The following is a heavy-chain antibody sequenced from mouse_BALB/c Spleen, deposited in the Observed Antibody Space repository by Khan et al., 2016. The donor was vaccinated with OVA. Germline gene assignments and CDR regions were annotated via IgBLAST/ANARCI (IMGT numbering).Heavy chain of an antibody. CDR1: GYTFTDYY. D-gene: IGHD1-2*01. CDR3: ARRNYFGYTFAY. V-gene: IGHV1-77*01. CDR2: INPGSGDI. J-gene: IGHJ3*01. Sequence: QVQLQQPGAELARPGASVKLSCKASGYTFTDYYINWVKQRTGQGLEWIGEINPGSGDIYYNEKFKGKATLTADKSSSTAYMQLISLTSEDSAVYFGARRNYFGYTFAYWGQGTLVTVSA.